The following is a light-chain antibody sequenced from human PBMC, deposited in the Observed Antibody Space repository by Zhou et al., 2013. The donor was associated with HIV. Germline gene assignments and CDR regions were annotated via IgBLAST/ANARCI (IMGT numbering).Light chain of an antibody. J-gene: IGKJ4*01. CDR1: QSVSSN. Sequence: EIVMTQSPATLSVPPGERATLSCRASQSVSSNLAWYQQKPGQAPRLLIYGASTRATGIPARFSGSGSGTEFTLTISSLQSEDFAVYYCQQYNNWPPILTFGGGTKVEIK. CDR3: QQYNNWPPILT. CDR2: GAS. V-gene: IGKV3-15*01.